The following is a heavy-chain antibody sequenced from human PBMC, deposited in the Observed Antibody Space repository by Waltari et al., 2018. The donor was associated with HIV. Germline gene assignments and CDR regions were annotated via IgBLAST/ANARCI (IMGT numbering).Heavy chain of an antibody. CDR1: GFPFSVYA. CDR3: ARPMSSGYNGLDAFDI. D-gene: IGHD3-22*01. CDR2: RSYDEAFK. Sequence: QVHLVETGGGVIQPGGSLRLSCAASGFPFSVYAMPWVRQAPGKGMEWLSVRSYDEAFKSYADSVKGRFTVSRDNSKNTFFLHMNDLRPGDTAVYYCARPMSSGYNGLDAFDIWGQGTMVTVSP. J-gene: IGHJ3*02. V-gene: IGHV3-30-3*01.